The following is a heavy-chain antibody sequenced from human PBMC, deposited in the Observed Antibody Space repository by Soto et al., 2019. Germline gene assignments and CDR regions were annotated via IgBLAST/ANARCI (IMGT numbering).Heavy chain of an antibody. J-gene: IGHJ4*02. Sequence: ETLSLTCTVSGGSISSYYWSWIRQPAGKGLEWIGRIYTSGSTNYNPSLKSRVTMSVDTSKNQFSLKLSSVTAADTAVYYCARDQVGELPFSDYFDYWGQGTLVTVSS. CDR3: ARDQVGELPFSDYFDY. CDR1: GGSISSYY. D-gene: IGHD1-26*01. V-gene: IGHV4-4*07. CDR2: IYTSGST.